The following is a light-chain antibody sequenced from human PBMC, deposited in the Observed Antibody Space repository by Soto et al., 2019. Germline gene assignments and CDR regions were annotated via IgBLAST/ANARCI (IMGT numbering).Light chain of an antibody. Sequence: QSALTQPASVSGSPGQSITISCTGTSSDVGGYNYVSWYQQHPGKAPKLMIYEVSNRPSGVSNRFSGSKSGNTASLTISGLLADDEADYYCSSYTSSSIDNVFGTGTKVTVL. J-gene: IGLJ1*01. CDR2: EVS. V-gene: IGLV2-14*01. CDR3: SSYTSSSIDNV. CDR1: SSDVGGYNY.